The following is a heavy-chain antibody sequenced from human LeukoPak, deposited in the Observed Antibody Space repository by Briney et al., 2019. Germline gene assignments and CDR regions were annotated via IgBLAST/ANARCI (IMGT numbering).Heavy chain of an antibody. Sequence: GGSLRLSCAASGFTFSSYGMHWVRQAPGKGLEWVSAISGSGGSTYYADSVKGRFTISRDNSKNTLYLQMNSLRAEDTAVYYCAKEAGKRYCSSTSCYRVYYYYMDVWGKGTTVTVSS. CDR3: AKEAGKRYCSSTSCYRVYYYYMDV. D-gene: IGHD2-2*01. CDR2: ISGSGGST. J-gene: IGHJ6*03. CDR1: GFTFSSYG. V-gene: IGHV3-23*01.